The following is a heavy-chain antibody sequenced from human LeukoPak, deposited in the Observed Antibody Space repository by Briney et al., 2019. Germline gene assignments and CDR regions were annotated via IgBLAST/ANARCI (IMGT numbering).Heavy chain of an antibody. J-gene: IGHJ4*02. CDR3: ARDLGSSGYYYAFDY. CDR2: ISSSSSYI. D-gene: IGHD3-22*01. CDR1: GFTFSSYS. V-gene: IGHV3-21*01. Sequence: PGGSLRLSCAASGFTFSSYSMNWVRQAPGKGLELVSSISSSSSYIYYSDSVKGRFTISRDNAKNSLYLQMNSLRAEDTAVYYCARDLGSSGYYYAFDYWGQGTLVTVSS.